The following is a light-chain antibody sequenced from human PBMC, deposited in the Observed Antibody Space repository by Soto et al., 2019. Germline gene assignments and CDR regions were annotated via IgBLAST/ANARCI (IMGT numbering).Light chain of an antibody. J-gene: IGKJ2*01. CDR3: QQSYSTPPEYT. CDR2: GAS. Sequence: DLPMTQSPSSLSASVGDRVTITCRAGQSISTYLNWYQQKPGRAPKLLIYGASNLQSGVPSRFSGSGSGTHFTLTISSLQPGDSATYFCQQSYSTPPEYTFGQGTKLEIK. V-gene: IGKV1-39*01. CDR1: QSISTY.